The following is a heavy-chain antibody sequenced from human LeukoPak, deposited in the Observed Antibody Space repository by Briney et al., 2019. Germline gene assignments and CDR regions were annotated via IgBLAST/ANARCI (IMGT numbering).Heavy chain of an antibody. Sequence: PGGSLRLSCAASGFTFSSYAMSWVRQAPGKGPEWVSALSDSGGSTYYADSVKGRFTISRDNSKNTLYLQMNSLRAEDTAVYYCARADYYGSGNFDYWGQGTLVTVSS. CDR3: ARADYYGSGNFDY. D-gene: IGHD3-10*01. CDR1: GFTFSSYA. CDR2: LSDSGGST. V-gene: IGHV3-23*01. J-gene: IGHJ4*02.